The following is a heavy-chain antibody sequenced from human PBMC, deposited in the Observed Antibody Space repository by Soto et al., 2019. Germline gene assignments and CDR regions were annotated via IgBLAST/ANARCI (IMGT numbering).Heavy chain of an antibody. Sequence: GASVKVSCKASGYTFTGYYMHWVRQAPGQGLEWMGWINPNSGGTNYAQKFQGRVTMTRDASISTAYMELSRLRSDDTAVYYCARSGVLYYDFWSGYYTGTENGWFDPWGQGTLVTVYS. V-gene: IGHV1-2*02. J-gene: IGHJ5*02. CDR1: GYTFTGYY. CDR3: ARSGVLYYDFWSGYYTGTENGWFDP. D-gene: IGHD3-3*01. CDR2: INPNSGGT.